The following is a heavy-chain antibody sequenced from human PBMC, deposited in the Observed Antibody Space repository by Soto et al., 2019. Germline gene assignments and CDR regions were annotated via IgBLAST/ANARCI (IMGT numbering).Heavy chain of an antibody. D-gene: IGHD5-12*01. V-gene: IGHV3-9*01. CDR1: GFTFQDYA. J-gene: IGHJ4*02. Sequence: EVQLVESGGGLGQPGRSLRLSCAASGFTFQDYAMHWVRQAPGKGLEWVASINGNSGNIGYADSVKGRFTISRDNAKSSLYVEMTSLRVEDTALYYCARDVGDVARILLYWGQGTLVTVSS. CDR3: ARDVGDVARILLY. CDR2: INGNSGNI.